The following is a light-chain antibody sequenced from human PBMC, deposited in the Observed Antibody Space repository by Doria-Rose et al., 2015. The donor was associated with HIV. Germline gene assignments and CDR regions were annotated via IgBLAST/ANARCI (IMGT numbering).Light chain of an antibody. Sequence: TQSPESLGMSLGERATLNCNSNPSRLYTSNHYLAWYQQKPGQPPKLLIYWASTRQSGVPARFSGSGSGTDFTLTISSLEAEDVAVYYCQQYYDTPSFGPGTTVDIK. CDR1: PSRLYTSNHY. V-gene: IGKV4-1*01. J-gene: IGKJ3*01. CDR2: WAS. CDR3: QQYYDTPS.